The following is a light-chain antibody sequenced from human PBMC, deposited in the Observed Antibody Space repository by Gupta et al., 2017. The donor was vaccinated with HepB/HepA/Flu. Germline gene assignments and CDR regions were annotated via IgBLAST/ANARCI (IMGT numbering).Light chain of an antibody. Sequence: QSALTQPASVSVYSGQSITISCTGTNRDVGNYNFVSWYHHHPRKAPKVILYEVSKWPSGVSNRFSGSKSGNTASLTISGLQTEDEGDYYCCSYAGGRTFAFGTGTKVTVL. V-gene: IGLV2-23*02. CDR2: EVS. J-gene: IGLJ1*01. CDR3: CSYAGGRTFA. CDR1: NRDVGNYNF.